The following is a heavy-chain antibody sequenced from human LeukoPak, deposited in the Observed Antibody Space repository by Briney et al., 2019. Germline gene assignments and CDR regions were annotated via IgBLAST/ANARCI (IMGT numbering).Heavy chain of an antibody. CDR2: IQYDGSNT. V-gene: IGHV3-30*02. CDR3: AKDNRHAPFDY. Sequence: GGSLRLSCAASGFTFSSHGIHWVRQAPGKGLEWVAFIQYDGSNTYYADSVRGRFTISRDNSKNTYLQMNSLRAEDTAVYYCAKDNRHAPFDYWGQGTLVTVSS. D-gene: IGHD1-14*01. J-gene: IGHJ4*02. CDR1: GFTFSSHG.